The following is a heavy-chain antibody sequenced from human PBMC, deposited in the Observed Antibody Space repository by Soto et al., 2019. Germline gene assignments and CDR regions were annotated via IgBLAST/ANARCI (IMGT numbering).Heavy chain of an antibody. D-gene: IGHD5-18*01. J-gene: IGHJ4*02. CDR1: GFTFSSYA. CDR3: AKNRGRWIQTPVASYFDY. Sequence: EVQLLESGGGLVQPGGSLRLSCAASGFTFSSYAMSWVRQAPGKGLEWVSAISGSGGSTYYADSVKGRFTISRDNSKNTLYLQMNSLRAEDTAVYYCAKNRGRWIQTPVASYFDYWGQGTLVTVSS. V-gene: IGHV3-23*01. CDR2: ISGSGGST.